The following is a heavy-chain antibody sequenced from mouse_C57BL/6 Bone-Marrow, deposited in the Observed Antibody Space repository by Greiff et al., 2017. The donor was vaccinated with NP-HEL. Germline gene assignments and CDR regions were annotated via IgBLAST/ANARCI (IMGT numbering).Heavy chain of an antibody. CDR2: IYPGSGNN. CDR3: ARSEGYNFDY. V-gene: IGHV1-76*01. Sequence: VQLQQSGAELVRPGASVKLSCKASGYTFTDYYINWVKQRPGQGLEWIARIYPGSGNNYYKEKFKGKATLTAEKSSSTAYMQLSSLTSEDSAVYFCARSEGYNFDYWGQGTTLTVSS. D-gene: IGHD2-2*01. J-gene: IGHJ2*01. CDR1: GYTFTDYY.